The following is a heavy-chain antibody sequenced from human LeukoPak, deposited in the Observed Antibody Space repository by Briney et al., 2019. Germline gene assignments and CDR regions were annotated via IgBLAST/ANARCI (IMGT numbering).Heavy chain of an antibody. J-gene: IGHJ4*02. Sequence: PGGSLRLSCAASGFTFSSYGMHWVRQAPGKGLEWVAVISYDGSNRYYADSVKGRFTISRDNSKNTLYLQMNSLRAEDTAVYYCAKDSQVVVVAAGQLDYWGQGTLVTVSS. CDR1: GFTFSSYG. V-gene: IGHV3-30*18. CDR3: AKDSQVVVVAAGQLDY. D-gene: IGHD2-15*01. CDR2: ISYDGSNR.